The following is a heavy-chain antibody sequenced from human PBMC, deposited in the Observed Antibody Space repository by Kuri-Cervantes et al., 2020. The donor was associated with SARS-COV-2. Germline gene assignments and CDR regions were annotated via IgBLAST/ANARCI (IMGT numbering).Heavy chain of an antibody. D-gene: IGHD4-17*01. Sequence: GSLRLSCAVYGGSFSGFYWSWIRQPPGKGLEWIGEINHSGSTNYNPSLKSRVTISVDTSKNQFSLKLSSVTTADTAVYYCGRRGSTTVTTFTSLAEVGFQHWGQGTLVTVSS. J-gene: IGHJ1*01. CDR3: GRRGSTTVTTFTSLAEVGFQH. V-gene: IGHV4-34*01. CDR1: GGSFSGFY. CDR2: INHSGST.